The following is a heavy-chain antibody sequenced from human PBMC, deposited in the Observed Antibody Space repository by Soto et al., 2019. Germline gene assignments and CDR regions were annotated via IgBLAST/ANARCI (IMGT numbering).Heavy chain of an antibody. CDR3: ARELRRGGIYYYYYYGMDV. V-gene: IGHV4-30-4*01. CDR2: IYYSGST. CDR1: GGSISSGDYY. D-gene: IGHD2-15*01. Sequence: SETLSLTCTVSGGSISSGDYYWIWIRHPPGKGLEWIGYIYYSGSTYYNPSLKSRVTISVDTSKNQFSLKLSSVTAADTAVYYCARELRRGGIYYYYYYGMDVWGQGTTVTVSS. J-gene: IGHJ6*02.